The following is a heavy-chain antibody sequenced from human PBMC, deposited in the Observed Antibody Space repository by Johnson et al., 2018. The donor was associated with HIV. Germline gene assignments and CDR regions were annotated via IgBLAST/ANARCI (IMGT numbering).Heavy chain of an antibody. V-gene: IGHV3-9*01. CDR1: GFKFEDYA. J-gene: IGHJ3*02. CDR3: ARGHHDSGYPLEAFDI. Sequence: LLVESGGGLGQSGRSLRLSCAASGFKFEDYAMHWVRQVPGKGLEWVSGISWNSGSIAYADPVKGRFIISRDNSKNTLLLQMNSLRVYDTAMYYCARGHHDSGYPLEAFDIWGQGTMVSVSS. D-gene: IGHD3-22*01. CDR2: ISWNSGSI.